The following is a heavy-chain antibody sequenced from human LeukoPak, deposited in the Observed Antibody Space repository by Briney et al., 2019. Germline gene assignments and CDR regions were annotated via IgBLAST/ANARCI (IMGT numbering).Heavy chain of an antibody. CDR2: IKQDGGEK. CDR3: ARASGITGTTWYYSYMDV. Sequence: AGGSLRLSCAASGFTFSTYWMNWVRQAPGKGLEWVANIKQDGGEKYYVDSVKVRFTISRDNAKNSLFLQMNSLRAEDTAVYYCARASGITGTTWYYSYMDVWGKGTTVTVSS. D-gene: IGHD1-7*01. J-gene: IGHJ6*03. CDR1: GFTFSTYW. V-gene: IGHV3-7*01.